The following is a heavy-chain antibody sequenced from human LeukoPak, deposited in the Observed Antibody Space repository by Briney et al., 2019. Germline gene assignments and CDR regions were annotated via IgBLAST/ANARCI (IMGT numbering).Heavy chain of an antibody. CDR2: ISSSGSTI. J-gene: IGHJ4*02. V-gene: IGHV3-11*01. CDR3: AREWGGCSSTSCSSYY. Sequence: GGSLRLSCAASGFTFSDYYMSWIRQAPGKGLEWVSYISSSGSTIYYADSVKGRFTISRDNAKNSLYLQMSSLRAEDTAVYYCAREWGGCSSTSCSSYYWGQGTLVTVSS. D-gene: IGHD2-2*01. CDR1: GFTFSDYY.